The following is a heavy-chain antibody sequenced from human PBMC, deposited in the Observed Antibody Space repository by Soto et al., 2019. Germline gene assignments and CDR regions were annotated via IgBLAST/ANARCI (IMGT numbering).Heavy chain of an antibody. CDR1: GFTFSSYV. CDR3: ARDLYYGSGSPLGY. CDR2: ISNDGNNK. J-gene: IGHJ4*02. Sequence: LRLSCAAPGFTFSSYVLHWVRQAPGKGLESVSLISNDGNNKYYTDSVKGRFTVSRDNSKNTLFLQMNSLRAEDTAVYYCARDLYYGSGSPLGYWGQGTLVTVSS. D-gene: IGHD3-10*01. V-gene: IGHV3-30-3*01.